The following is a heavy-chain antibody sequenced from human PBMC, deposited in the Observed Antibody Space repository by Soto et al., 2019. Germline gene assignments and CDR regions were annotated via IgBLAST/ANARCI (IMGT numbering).Heavy chain of an antibody. Sequence: QVQLQESGPGLVKPSQTLSLTCTVSGGSISSGGYYWSWIRQHPGKGLEWIGYIYYSGSTYYNPSHKRPVTISVNPSKNQFSPELSSCAAADTDVYYCASWVPLDGMDVWGQGTTVTLPS. V-gene: IGHV4-31*01. J-gene: IGHJ6*02. CDR2: IYYSGST. D-gene: IGHD3-16*01. CDR3: ASWVPLDGMDV. CDR1: GGSISSGGYY.